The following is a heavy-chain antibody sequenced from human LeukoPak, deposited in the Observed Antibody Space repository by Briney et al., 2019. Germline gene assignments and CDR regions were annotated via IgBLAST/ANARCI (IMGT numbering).Heavy chain of an antibody. D-gene: IGHD3-22*01. CDR1: GGSFSGYY. CDR3: ARIRPSGYYDSSGYSSNDVFDI. Sequence: PSETLSLTCAVYGGSFSGYYWSWIRQPPGKGLEWIGEINHSGSTNYNPSLKSRVTISVDTSKNQFSLKLRSVTAADTAVYYCARIRPSGYYDSSGYSSNDVFDIWGQGTMVTVSS. CDR2: INHSGST. J-gene: IGHJ3*02. V-gene: IGHV4-34*01.